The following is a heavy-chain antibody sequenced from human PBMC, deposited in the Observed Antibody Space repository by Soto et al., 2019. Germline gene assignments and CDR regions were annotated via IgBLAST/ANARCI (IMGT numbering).Heavy chain of an antibody. D-gene: IGHD3-3*01. J-gene: IGHJ5*02. CDR3: ARVPRPNYDFCSGYSNWLDP. V-gene: IGHV1-69*13. CDR1: GGTFSSYA. Sequence: SVKVPCKASGGTFSSYAISWVRQAPGQGLEWMGGIIPIFGTANYAQKFQGRVTITADESTSTAYMELSSLRSEDTAVYYCARVPRPNYDFCSGYSNWLDPWGQGTMVTVYS. CDR2: IIPIFGTA.